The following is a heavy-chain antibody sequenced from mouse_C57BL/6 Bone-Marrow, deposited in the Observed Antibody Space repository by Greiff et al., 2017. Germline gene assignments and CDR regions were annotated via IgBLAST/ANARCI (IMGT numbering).Heavy chain of an antibody. V-gene: IGHV5-17*01. CDR3: ASITTVVDYYAMDY. Sequence: EVQRVESGGGLVKPGGSLKLSCAASGFTFSDYGMHWVRQAPEKGLEWVAYISSGSSTIYYADTVKGRFTISRDNAKNTLFLQMTSLRSEDTAMYYCASITTVVDYYAMDYWGQGTSVTVSS. CDR1: GFTFSDYG. CDR2: ISSGSSTI. D-gene: IGHD1-1*01. J-gene: IGHJ4*01.